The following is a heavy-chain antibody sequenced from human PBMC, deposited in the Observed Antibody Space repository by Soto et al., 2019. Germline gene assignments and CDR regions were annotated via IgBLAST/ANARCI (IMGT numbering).Heavy chain of an antibody. V-gene: IGHV1-18*01. CDR2: ISAYNGNT. CDR1: GYTFTSYG. CDR3: ARVKGGDRDPVYYYYYMDV. Sequence: ASVKVSCKASGYTFTSYGISWVRQAPGQGLEWMGWISAYNGNTNYAQKLQGRVTMTTDTSTSTAYMELRSLRSDDTAVYYCARVKGGDRDPVYYYYYMDVWGKGTTVTVSS. D-gene: IGHD2-21*01. J-gene: IGHJ6*03.